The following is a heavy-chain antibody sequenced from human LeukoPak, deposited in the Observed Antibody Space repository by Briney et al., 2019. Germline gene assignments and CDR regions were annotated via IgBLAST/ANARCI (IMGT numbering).Heavy chain of an antibody. Sequence: GASVKVSCKASGGTFSSYAISWVRQAPGQGLEWMGRIIPILGIANYAQKFQGRVTITADKSTSTAYMELSSLRSEDTAVYYCASGGAYKAPPEYYDIFLPKNYGMDVWGQGTTVTVSS. CDR3: ASGGAYKAPPEYYDIFLPKNYGMDV. CDR1: GGTFSSYA. V-gene: IGHV1-69*04. J-gene: IGHJ6*02. CDR2: IIPILGIA. D-gene: IGHD3-9*01.